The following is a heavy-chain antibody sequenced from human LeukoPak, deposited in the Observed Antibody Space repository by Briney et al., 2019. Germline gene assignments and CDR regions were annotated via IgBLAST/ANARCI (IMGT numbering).Heavy chain of an antibody. CDR3: ARGLTIVVAGTGDY. D-gene: IGHD6-19*01. V-gene: IGHV3-20*01. Sequence: GGSLRLSCAASGFTFSSYEMNWVRQAPGKGLEWVSGINWNGGGTGYADSVKGRFTISRDNAKNSLYLQMNSLSAEDTALYHCARGLTIVVAGTGDYWGQGTLVTVSS. CDR1: GFTFSSYE. J-gene: IGHJ4*02. CDR2: INWNGGGT.